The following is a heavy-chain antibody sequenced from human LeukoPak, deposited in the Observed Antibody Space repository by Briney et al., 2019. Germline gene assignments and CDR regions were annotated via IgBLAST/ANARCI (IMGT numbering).Heavy chain of an antibody. D-gene: IGHD3-9*01. Sequence: PSETLSLTCTVSGGSISSYYWSWIRQPAGKGLEWIGRIYTSGSTNYNPSLKSRVTMSVDTSKNQFSLKLCSVTAADTAVYYCASSELRYFDWHHYYFDYWGQGTLVTVSS. J-gene: IGHJ4*02. CDR1: GGSISSYY. CDR2: IYTSGST. V-gene: IGHV4-4*07. CDR3: ASSELRYFDWHHYYFDY.